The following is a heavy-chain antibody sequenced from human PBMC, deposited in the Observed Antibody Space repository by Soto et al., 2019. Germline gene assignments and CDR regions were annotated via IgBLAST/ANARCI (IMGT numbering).Heavy chain of an antibody. J-gene: IGHJ4*02. CDR1: GFSFSSYG. D-gene: IGHD4-17*01. V-gene: IGHV3-33*01. CDR2: IWYDGSNK. Sequence: QVQLVESGGGVVQPGRSLRLSCAASGFSFSSYGMHWVRQAPGKGLEWVAVIWYDGSNKYYADSVKGRFTISRDNSKNTLYLQLNSLRAEVTAVYYCARSTTVTTGFDYWGQGTLVTVSS. CDR3: ARSTTVTTGFDY.